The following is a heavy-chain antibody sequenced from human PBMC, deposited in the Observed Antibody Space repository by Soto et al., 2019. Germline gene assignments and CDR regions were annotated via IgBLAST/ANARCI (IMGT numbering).Heavy chain of an antibody. D-gene: IGHD2-15*01. CDR2: ISGSGGST. CDR3: AKDPPRYCSGGSCYTSRYFDY. Sequence: GGSLRLSCAASGFTFSSYAMSWVRQAPGKGLEWVSAISGSGGSTYYADSVKGRFTISRDNSKNTLYLQMNSLRAEDTAVYYCAKDPPRYCSGGSCYTSRYFDYWGQGTLVTSPQ. J-gene: IGHJ4*02. V-gene: IGHV3-23*01. CDR1: GFTFSSYA.